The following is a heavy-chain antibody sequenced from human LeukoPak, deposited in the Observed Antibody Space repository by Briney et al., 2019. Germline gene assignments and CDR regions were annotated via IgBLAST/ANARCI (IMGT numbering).Heavy chain of an antibody. CDR2: ISGSGSTV. CDR1: GFTFSDYY. J-gene: IGHJ5*01. CDR3: ARDRGNSDPGDWFDS. V-gene: IGHV3-11*01. D-gene: IGHD4-23*01. Sequence: GGSLRLSYAASGFTFSDYYMSWIRQAPGKGLEWVSYISGSGSTVYYAASVRGRFTISRDNAKNSLFLQMNSLRAEDTAVYYCARDRGNSDPGDWFDSWGQGTLVTVSS.